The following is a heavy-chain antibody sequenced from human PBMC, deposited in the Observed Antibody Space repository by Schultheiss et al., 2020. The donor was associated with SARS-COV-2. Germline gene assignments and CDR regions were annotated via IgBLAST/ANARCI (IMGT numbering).Heavy chain of an antibody. V-gene: IGHV3-30-3*01. D-gene: IGHD2-8*01. CDR3: ARDAVLMVYAIHELDH. Sequence: GGSLRLSCAASGFTFDEYAMNWVRQAPGKGLEWVAVISYDGSNKYYADSVKGRFTISRDNAKNSLYLQMSSLSVEDTAVYYCARDAVLMVYAIHELDHWGQGTLVTVSS. CDR2: ISYDGSNK. J-gene: IGHJ4*02. CDR1: GFTFDEYA.